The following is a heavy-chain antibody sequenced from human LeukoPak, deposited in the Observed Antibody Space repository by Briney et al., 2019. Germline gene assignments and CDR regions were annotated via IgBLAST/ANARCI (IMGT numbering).Heavy chain of an antibody. J-gene: IGHJ6*03. CDR3: ARVGGESSGWSDYYYMDV. Sequence: SEALSLTCTVSGGSISSSSYYWGWIRQPPGKGLEWIGSIYYSGSTYYNPSLKSRVTISVDTSKNQFSLKLSSVTAADTAVYYCARVGGESSGWSDYYYMDVWGKGTTVTVSS. CDR1: GGSISSSSYY. D-gene: IGHD6-19*01. V-gene: IGHV4-39*07. CDR2: IYYSGST.